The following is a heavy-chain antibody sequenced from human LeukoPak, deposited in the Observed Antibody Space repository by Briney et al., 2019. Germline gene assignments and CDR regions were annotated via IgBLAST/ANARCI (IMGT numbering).Heavy chain of an antibody. Sequence: GGSLRLSCAASGFTFSSYSMNWVRQAPGKGLEWVSSICSSSSYIYYADSVKGRFTISRDNAKNSLYLQMNSLRAEDTAVYYCARDKVQSIAVAGPGDYWGQGTLVTVSS. CDR3: ARDKVQSIAVAGPGDY. CDR1: GFTFSSYS. V-gene: IGHV3-21*01. CDR2: ICSSSSYI. D-gene: IGHD6-19*01. J-gene: IGHJ4*02.